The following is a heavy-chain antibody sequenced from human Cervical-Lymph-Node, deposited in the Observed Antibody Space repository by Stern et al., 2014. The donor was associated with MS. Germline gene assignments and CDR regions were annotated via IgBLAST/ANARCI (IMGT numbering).Heavy chain of an antibody. CDR3: ARGLATAVTTDY. J-gene: IGHJ4*02. V-gene: IGHV1-2*02. Sequence: QDQLVQSGAEVRKPGASVKVSCKASAYTFTGYYIHWVRQAPGQGLEWMGWINPNSGGTKNAQKFQGRVTMTRDTSITTVYMELNRLTSDDTAVYYCARGLATAVTTDYWGQGTLVTVSS. CDR2: INPNSGGT. CDR1: AYTFTGYY. D-gene: IGHD4-17*01.